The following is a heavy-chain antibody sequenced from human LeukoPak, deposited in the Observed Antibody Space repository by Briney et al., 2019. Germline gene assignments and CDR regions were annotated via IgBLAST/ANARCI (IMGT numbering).Heavy chain of an antibody. CDR1: GFTFSNYW. J-gene: IGHJ6*02. D-gene: IGHD2-21*02. CDR2: IYTDGSRI. V-gene: IGHV3-74*01. CDR3: AREVTAYYYYGMDV. Sequence: GGSLRLSCAASGFTFSNYWMHRVRQAPGKGLVWVSRIYTDGSRISYADSVKGRFTISRDNTKNTLFLQMNSLRAEDTAVYYCAREVTAYYYYGMDVWGQGTTVTVSS.